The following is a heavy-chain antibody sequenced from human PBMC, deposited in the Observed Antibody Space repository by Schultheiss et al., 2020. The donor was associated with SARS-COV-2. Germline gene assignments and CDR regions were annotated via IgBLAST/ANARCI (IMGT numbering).Heavy chain of an antibody. CDR2: INHSGST. J-gene: IGHJ4*02. CDR1: GGSFSGYY. Sequence: SETLSLTCAVYGGSFSGYYWSWIRQPPGKGLEWIGEINHSGSTNYNPSLKSRVTISVDTSKNQFSLRLISMTAADTAVYYCVRLPSRGITTGGTVDYWGQGTLVTVSS. CDR3: VRLPSRGITTGGTVDY. D-gene: IGHD3-10*01. V-gene: IGHV4-34*01.